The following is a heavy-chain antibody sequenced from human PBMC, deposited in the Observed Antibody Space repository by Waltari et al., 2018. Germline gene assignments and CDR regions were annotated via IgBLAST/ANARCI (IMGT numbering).Heavy chain of an antibody. Sequence: DVQLEEYGGGLVQLGRSLRLSCRTSGFTLVVFSVMWVRQAPGQVLEWVGFIRSKAYGETTDYAASVRGRFTISRDDSKSIAYLQMNSLKTEDTAIYFCARDLMYGEHPLFDRWGQGTLVTVSS. CDR1: GFTLVVFS. CDR2: IRSKAYGETT. CDR3: ARDLMYGEHPLFDR. D-gene: IGHD4-17*01. J-gene: IGHJ5*02. V-gene: IGHV3-49*04.